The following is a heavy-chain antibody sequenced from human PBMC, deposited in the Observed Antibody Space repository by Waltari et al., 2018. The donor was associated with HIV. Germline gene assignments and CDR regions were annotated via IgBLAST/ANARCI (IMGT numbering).Heavy chain of an antibody. D-gene: IGHD5-18*01. V-gene: IGHV4-38-2*01. J-gene: IGHJ4*02. CDR1: GYSISGDYS. CDR3: GSGSRRGHSHGIDY. Sequence: QVQLHESGPGMVKPSETLSLTCAVSGYSISGDYSWGWIRQPPGKGMEWIGSASRSGSTYYSPSLKSRVTISLDTSKNQFSLKLNSVAAADTAVYYCGSGSRRGHSHGIDYWGQGTLVTVSS. CDR2: ASRSGST.